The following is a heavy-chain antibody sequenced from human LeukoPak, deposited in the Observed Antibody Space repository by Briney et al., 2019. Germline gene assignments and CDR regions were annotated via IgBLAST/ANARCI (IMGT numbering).Heavy chain of an antibody. J-gene: IGHJ6*02. V-gene: IGHV4-39*01. CDR2: IYYSGGT. Sequence: SETLSLTCTVSGGSISSSSYYWGWIRQPPGKGLEWIGSIYYSGGTYYNPSLKSRVTISVDTSKNQFSLKLSSVTAADTAVYYCARLTMVRYYYYYYGMDVWGQGTTVTVSS. D-gene: IGHD3-10*01. CDR1: GGSISSSSYY. CDR3: ARLTMVRYYYYYYGMDV.